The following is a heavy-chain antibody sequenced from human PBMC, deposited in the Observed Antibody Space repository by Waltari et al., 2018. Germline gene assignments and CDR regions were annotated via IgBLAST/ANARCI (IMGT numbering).Heavy chain of an antibody. D-gene: IGHD4-17*01. CDR2: ISGSGGST. CDR1: GFTFSSYA. J-gene: IGHJ3*01. Sequence: EVQLVESGGGLVQPGGSLRLSCAASGFTFSSYAMSWVRQAPGKGLEWVSAISGSGGSTYYADSVKGRFTISRDNSKNTLYLQMNSLRAEDTAVYYCARAPSFHYGVFSVPLTLDYWSQGTMVFVSS. V-gene: IGHV3-23*04. CDR3: ARAPSFHYGVFSVPLTLDY.